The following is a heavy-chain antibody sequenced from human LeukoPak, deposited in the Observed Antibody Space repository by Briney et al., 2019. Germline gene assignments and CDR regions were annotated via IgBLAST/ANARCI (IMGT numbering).Heavy chain of an antibody. Sequence: GGSLRLSCAASGFSFRSYWMHWVRHLPGKGLVWVSRVSSVGNSTGYADSVRGRFTISRDNAKNTLFLQMNSLRAEDTAVYYCVRSGYYFDSSGYYMADYWGQGTLVTVSS. CDR3: VRSGYYFDSSGYYMADY. CDR2: VSSVGNST. V-gene: IGHV3-74*01. CDR1: GFSFRSYW. J-gene: IGHJ4*02. D-gene: IGHD3-22*01.